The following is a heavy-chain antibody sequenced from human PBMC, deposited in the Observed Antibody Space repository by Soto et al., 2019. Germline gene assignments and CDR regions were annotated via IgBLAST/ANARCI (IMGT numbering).Heavy chain of an antibody. CDR1: GFTFTTYW. J-gene: IGHJ4*02. V-gene: IGHV5-51*01. Sequence: GESLKISCNASGFTFTTYWIGWVRQMPGKGLEWMGLIYPGDSDTRYSPSFRGQVTISADKALNTAYLSLRASDTAMYYCARTQQASGYSSSFYLGYWGQGTLVTVSS. CDR2: IYPGDSDT. D-gene: IGHD2-2*01. CDR3: ARTQQASGYSSSFYLGY.